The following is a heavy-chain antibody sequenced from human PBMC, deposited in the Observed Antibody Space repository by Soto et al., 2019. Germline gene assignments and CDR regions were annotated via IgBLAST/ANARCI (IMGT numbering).Heavy chain of an antibody. CDR1: GYSFTDYY. CDR3: ARGPYGDNAFDI. J-gene: IGHJ3*02. Sequence: VQVVQSGAEVKKPGASVKVSCKASGYSFTDYYMHWIRQAPGQGLEWMGWIAPHRDGTEFAQKFQGRITLTGDTSTSTAYMELKGLTSADTAVYFCARGPYGDNAFDIWGQGTVVTVSS. CDR2: IAPHRDGT. D-gene: IGHD4-17*01. V-gene: IGHV1-2*02.